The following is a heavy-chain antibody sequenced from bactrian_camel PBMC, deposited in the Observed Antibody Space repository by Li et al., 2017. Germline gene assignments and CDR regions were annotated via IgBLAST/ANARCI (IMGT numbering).Heavy chain of an antibody. CDR3: AAAKGLPDLLRGGYLSARSYNY. V-gene: IGHV3S6*01. D-gene: IGHD3*01. CDR1: GFTFSWYR. J-gene: IGHJ4*01. CDR2: ISSTGSVV. Sequence: QVQLVESGGGLVQPGGSLRLSCAASGFTFSWYRMSWVRQAPGKGLEWVSLISSTGSVVSYADSVEGRFTISHDNAKNTLYLQMNSLKPEDTAIYYCAAAKGLPDLLRGGYLSARSYNYWGRGTQVTVSS.